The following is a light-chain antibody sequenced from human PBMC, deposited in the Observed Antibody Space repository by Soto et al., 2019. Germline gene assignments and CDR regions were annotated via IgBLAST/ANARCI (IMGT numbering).Light chain of an antibody. CDR3: CSYARTSTYV. J-gene: IGLJ1*01. V-gene: IGLV2-23*01. CDR1: SSDVGSYNL. CDR2: EDN. Sequence: QSVLTQPASVSGSPGQSITISCTGTSSDVGSYNLVSWYQQHPGKAHKLMIYEDNKRPSGVSNRFSVSKSGYTASLIISGLQAEDEADYYCCSYARTSTYVFGSGT.